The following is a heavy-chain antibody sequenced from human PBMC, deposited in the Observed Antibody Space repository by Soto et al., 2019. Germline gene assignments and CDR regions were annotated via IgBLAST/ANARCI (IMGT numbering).Heavy chain of an antibody. CDR3: ASDLGGWTDY. CDR1: GYTFTSYA. D-gene: IGHD6-19*01. V-gene: IGHV1-3*01. Sequence: QVQLVQSGAEVKKPGASVKVSCKASGYTFTSYAMQWVRQAPGQRLEWMGWINAGNGNIKYSQKFQGRVTITRDTAASTAHMELSSLRSEDTTVYYCASDLGGWTDYWGQGTLVTVSS. J-gene: IGHJ4*02. CDR2: INAGNGNI.